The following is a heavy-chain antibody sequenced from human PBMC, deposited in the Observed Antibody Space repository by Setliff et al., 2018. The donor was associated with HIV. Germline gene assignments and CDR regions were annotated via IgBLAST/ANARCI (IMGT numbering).Heavy chain of an antibody. J-gene: IGHJ4*02. Sequence: PGGSLRLSCAASGLTFSSYDMHWVRQAAGKGLEWVSGIGRGGDTYYLGSVKCRFTISRENAKNSLHLQMNSLRAEDAAFYYCAREAYDVLTPHAHIDYWGQGVLVTVSS. D-gene: IGHD3-9*01. CDR2: IGRGGDT. CDR1: GLTFSSYD. CDR3: AREAYDVLTPHAHIDY. V-gene: IGHV3-13*01.